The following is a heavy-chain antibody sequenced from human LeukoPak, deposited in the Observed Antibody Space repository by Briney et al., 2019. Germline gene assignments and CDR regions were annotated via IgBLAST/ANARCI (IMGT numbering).Heavy chain of an antibody. J-gene: IGHJ4*02. CDR2: ISDSGGNT. CDR3: AKRGVVIRVILVGFHKEAYYFES. CDR1: GFTFNDYA. V-gene: IGHV3-23*01. Sequence: PGGSLRLSCATSGFTFNDYAMNWVRQAPGKGLEWVAGISDSGGNTKYADSVKGRFTISRDNPKNTLYLQMNSLRAEDTAVYFCAKRGVVIRVILVGFHKEAYYFESWGQGALVTDSS. D-gene: IGHD3/OR15-3a*01.